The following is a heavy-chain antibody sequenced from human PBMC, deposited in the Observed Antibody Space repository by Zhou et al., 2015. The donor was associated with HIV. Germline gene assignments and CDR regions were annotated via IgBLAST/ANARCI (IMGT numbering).Heavy chain of an antibody. D-gene: IGHD2-2*01. CDR3: ARVLRGNYCSSTSCYRQQLEDPGYFDY. V-gene: IGHV1-18*01. Sequence: QVQLVQSGAEVKKPGASVKVSCKASGYTFTSYGISWVRQAPGQGLEWMGWISAYNGNTNYAQKLQGRVTMTTDTSTSTAYMELRSLRSDDTAVYYCARVLRGNYCSSTSCYRQQLEDPGYFDYVGPREPWSPSP. CDR2: ISAYNGNT. CDR1: GYTFTSYG. J-gene: IGHJ4*02.